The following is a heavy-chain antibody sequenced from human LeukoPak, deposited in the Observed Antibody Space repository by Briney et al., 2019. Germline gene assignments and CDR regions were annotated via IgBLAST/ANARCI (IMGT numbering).Heavy chain of an antibody. D-gene: IGHD2-2*01. Sequence: PGGSLRLSCAASGFTFSSYAMSWVRQAQGKGLEWVSAISGSGGSTYYADSVKGRFTISRDNSKNTLYLQMNSLRAEDTAVYYCAKRSLYCSSTSCPFDYWGQGTLVTVSS. V-gene: IGHV3-23*01. CDR1: GFTFSSYA. CDR2: ISGSGGST. J-gene: IGHJ4*02. CDR3: AKRSLYCSSTSCPFDY.